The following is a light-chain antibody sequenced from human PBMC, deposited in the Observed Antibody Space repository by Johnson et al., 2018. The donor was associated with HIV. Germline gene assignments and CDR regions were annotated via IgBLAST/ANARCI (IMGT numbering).Light chain of an antibody. J-gene: IGLJ1*01. Sequence: QSVLTQPPSVSAAPGQKVTISCSGSSSNIGNNYVSWYQQLPGTAPKVLIYDNNKRPSGIPDRFSGSKSGTSATLGIAGLQTGYEADYFCGTWDTSLNVYVFGPATKVTVL. CDR3: GTWDTSLNVYV. V-gene: IGLV1-51*01. CDR1: SSNIGNNY. CDR2: DNN.